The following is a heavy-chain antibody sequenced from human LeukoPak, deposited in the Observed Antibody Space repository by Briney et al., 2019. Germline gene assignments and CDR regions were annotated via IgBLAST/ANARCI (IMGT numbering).Heavy chain of an antibody. CDR1: GGSISSGAYY. Sequence: PSETLSLTCTVSGGSISSGAYYWSWIRQVPGKGLEWIGYGYFRGNTFYNPSLKGRVTISVDTSNNHFSLKLSSVAAADTAVYYCARHYTPTYGSGSYDAFDIWGQGTMVTVSS. J-gene: IGHJ3*02. V-gene: IGHV4-31*03. CDR3: ARHYTPTYGSGSYDAFDI. CDR2: GYFRGNT. D-gene: IGHD3-10*01.